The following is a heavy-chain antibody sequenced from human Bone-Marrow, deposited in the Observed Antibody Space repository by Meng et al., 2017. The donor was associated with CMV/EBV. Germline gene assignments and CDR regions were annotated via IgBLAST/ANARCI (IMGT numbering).Heavy chain of an antibody. CDR1: GFTFSSYG. CDR3: ASRGATGTPD. V-gene: IGHV3-30*02. Sequence: GESLKISCAASGFTFSSYGMHWVRQAPGKGLEWVAFIRYDGSNKYYADSVKGRFTISRDNSKNTLYLQMNSLRAEDTAVYYCASRGATGTPDWGQGTLVTVSS. J-gene: IGHJ4*02. CDR2: IRYDGSNK. D-gene: IGHD1-26*01.